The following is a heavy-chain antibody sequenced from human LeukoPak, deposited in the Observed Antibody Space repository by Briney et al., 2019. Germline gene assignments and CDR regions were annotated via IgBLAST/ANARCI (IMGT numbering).Heavy chain of an antibody. CDR2: ISSSSSYI. CDR3: ARALYVYYDFWSGYYAPFDY. V-gene: IGHV3-21*01. J-gene: IGHJ4*02. D-gene: IGHD3-3*01. Sequence: GGSLRLSCAASGFTFSSYSMNWVRQAPGKGLEWVSPISSSSSYIYYADSVKGRFTISRDNAKNSLYLQMNSLRAEDTAVYYCARALYVYYDFWSGYYAPFDYWGQGTLVTVSS. CDR1: GFTFSSYS.